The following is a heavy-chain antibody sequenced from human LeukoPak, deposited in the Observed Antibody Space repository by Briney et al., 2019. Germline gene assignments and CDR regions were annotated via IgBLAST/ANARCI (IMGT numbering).Heavy chain of an antibody. D-gene: IGHD3-10*01. Sequence: SETLSLTCTVSGGSISTYYWSWIRQPPGKGLHWIGYVYYSGSTNYNPSLKGRVTISADTSKNQFSLRLSSVTAADSALYYWARFGDYGEYWGQGTLVTVSS. CDR3: ARFGDYGEY. CDR1: GGSISTYY. J-gene: IGHJ4*02. CDR2: VYYSGST. V-gene: IGHV4-59*01.